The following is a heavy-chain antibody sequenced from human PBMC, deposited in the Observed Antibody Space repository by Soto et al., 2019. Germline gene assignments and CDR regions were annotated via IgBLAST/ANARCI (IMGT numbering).Heavy chain of an antibody. CDR2: INAGNGNT. J-gene: IGHJ6*02. Sequence: ASVKVSCKASGYTFTSYAMHWVRQAPGQRLEWMGWINAGNGNTKYTQKFQGRVTITRDTSASTAYMELSSLRSEDTAVYYCARDPQKVRGVTRIYYYHGMDVWGQGTTVTVSS. CDR3: ARDPQKVRGVTRIYYYHGMDV. V-gene: IGHV1-3*01. D-gene: IGHD3-10*01. CDR1: GYTFTSYA.